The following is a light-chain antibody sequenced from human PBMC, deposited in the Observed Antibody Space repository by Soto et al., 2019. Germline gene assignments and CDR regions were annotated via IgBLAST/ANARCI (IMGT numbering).Light chain of an antibody. CDR2: KVS. Sequence: DVVITQSPLSLPFTRGQPASISCSSSHILVYSDGSTYLNWFQQRSGQSPRRLIYKVSNRDSGVPDRFSGSGSGTDFTLKISRVEAEDVGVYYCMQFTHWPWTFGQGTKVDIK. J-gene: IGKJ1*01. CDR3: MQFTHWPWT. CDR1: HILVYSDGSTY. V-gene: IGKV2-30*01.